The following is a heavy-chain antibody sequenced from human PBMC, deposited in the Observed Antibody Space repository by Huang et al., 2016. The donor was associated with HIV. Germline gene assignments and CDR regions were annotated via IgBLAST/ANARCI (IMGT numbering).Heavy chain of an antibody. CDR3: ARRDCSSASCYRGSYHFDY. D-gene: IGHD2-2*01. V-gene: IGHV5-51*01. J-gene: IGHJ4*02. CDR2: IYPGDSDS. CDR1: GYSFTNYW. Sequence: EVQLVQSGAEVKKPGESLKISCKGSGYSFTNYWIGWVRQGPGKGLEWMGIIYPGDSDSRYSPSFHGQVTISADKSINTAYLQWSSLKASDTAMYYCARRDCSSASCYRGSYHFDYWGQGTLVTVSS.